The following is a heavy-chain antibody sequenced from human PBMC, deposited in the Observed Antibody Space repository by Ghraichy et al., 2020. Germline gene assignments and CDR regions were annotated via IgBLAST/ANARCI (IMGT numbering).Heavy chain of an antibody. J-gene: IGHJ4*02. Sequence: SETLSLTCTVSGGSVSSGSYYWSWIRQPPGKGLEWIGYIYYSGSTNYNPSLKSRVTISVDTSKNQFSLKLSSVTAADTAVYYCAREDSSSWLDYWGQGTLVTVSS. CDR1: GGSVSSGSYY. CDR2: IYYSGST. D-gene: IGHD6-13*01. V-gene: IGHV4-61*01. CDR3: AREDSSSWLDY.